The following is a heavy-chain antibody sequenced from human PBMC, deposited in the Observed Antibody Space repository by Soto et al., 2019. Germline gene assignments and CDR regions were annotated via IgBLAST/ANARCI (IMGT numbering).Heavy chain of an antibody. J-gene: IGHJ4*02. V-gene: IGHV1-3*01. Sequence: ASVKVSCKASGYTFPSYAMHWVRQAPGQRLEWMGWINAGNGNTKYSQKFQGRVTITRATSASTAYMELSSLRSEDTAVYYFARDEGFYYDSSGYDYWGQGTLVTVSS. CDR2: INAGNGNT. CDR3: ARDEGFYYDSSGYDY. D-gene: IGHD3-22*01. CDR1: GYTFPSYA.